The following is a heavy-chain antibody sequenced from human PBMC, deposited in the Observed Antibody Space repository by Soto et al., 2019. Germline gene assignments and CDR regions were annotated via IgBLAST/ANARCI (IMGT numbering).Heavy chain of an antibody. J-gene: IGHJ6*02. V-gene: IGHV1-2*04. D-gene: IGHD6-13*01. CDR3: ARGVAAAGPMDV. CDR2: INPNSGGT. CDR1: GYTYTGYY. Sequence: SVNGYCKTSGYTYTGYYMHWVRQAPGQGLEWMGWINPNSGGTNYAQKFQGWVTMTRDTSISTAYMELSRLRSDDTAVYYCARGVAAAGPMDVWGQGTTVTVYS.